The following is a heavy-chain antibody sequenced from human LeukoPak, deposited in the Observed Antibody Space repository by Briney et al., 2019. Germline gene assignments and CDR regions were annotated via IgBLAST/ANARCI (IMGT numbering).Heavy chain of an antibody. CDR2: IIGSSGST. D-gene: IGHD5-12*01. Sequence: GGSLRLSCAASGFTFSGHSMTWVRQTPGKGLEWVSLIIGSSGSTFYADSVKGRFTISRDKSKNTLYLQMNSLRADDTAVYYCAKGAYDYIEIAYFDYWGQGSLVTVSP. CDR1: GFTFSGHS. CDR3: AKGAYDYIEIAYFDY. J-gene: IGHJ4*02. V-gene: IGHV3-23*01.